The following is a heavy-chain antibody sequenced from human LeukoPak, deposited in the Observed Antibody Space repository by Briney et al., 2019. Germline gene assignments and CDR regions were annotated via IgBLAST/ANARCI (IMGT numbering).Heavy chain of an antibody. CDR1: GFTFSSYA. J-gene: IGHJ4*02. V-gene: IGHV3-23*01. Sequence: PGGSLRLSCAASGFTFSSYAMSWVRQAPGKGLEWVSAICGSGGSTYYADSVKGRFTISRDNSKNTLYLQMNSLRAEDTAVYHCAKVGVGRIVVVPAEYYFDYWGQGTLVTVSS. D-gene: IGHD2-2*01. CDR3: AKVGVGRIVVVPAEYYFDY. CDR2: ICGSGGST.